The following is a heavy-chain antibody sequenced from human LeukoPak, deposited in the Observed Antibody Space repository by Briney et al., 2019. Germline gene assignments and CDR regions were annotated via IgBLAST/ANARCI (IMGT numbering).Heavy chain of an antibody. CDR1: GFTFSSYS. V-gene: IGHV3-48*04. CDR2: ISSSSNTI. D-gene: IGHD6-13*01. J-gene: IGHJ5*02. Sequence: GGSLRLSCAAPGFTFSSYSMNWVRQAPGKGLEWVSYISSSSNTIYHADSVKGRFTISRDNAKNSLYLQMNSLRAEDTAVYYCARDRSGSWYGGWFDPWGQGTLVTVSS. CDR3: ARDRSGSWYGGWFDP.